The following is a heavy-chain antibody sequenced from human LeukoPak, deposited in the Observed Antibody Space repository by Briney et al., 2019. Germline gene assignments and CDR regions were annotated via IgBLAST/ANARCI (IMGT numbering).Heavy chain of an antibody. J-gene: IGHJ4*02. CDR2: ISGSGSRA. Sequence: SGGSLRLSCAASGFTFSCCGMTWVRQAPGKGLEWVSGISGSGSRAYYADSVQGRFTISRDNSKNTLYLQMHSLRAEDTAVYFCTRGKGDQGWHWGQGTLVTVSS. CDR3: TRGKGDQGWH. CDR1: GFTFSCCG. V-gene: IGHV3-23*01. D-gene: IGHD2-15*01.